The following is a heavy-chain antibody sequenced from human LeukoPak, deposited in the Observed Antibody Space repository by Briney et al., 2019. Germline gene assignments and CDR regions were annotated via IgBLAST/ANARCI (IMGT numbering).Heavy chain of an antibody. Sequence: PSETLSLTCTVSGGSISSSSYYWGWIRQPPGKGLEWIGSIYYSGSTYYNPSLNSRVTISVDTSKNQVSLKLSSVTAADTAVYYCARGNDFWSGSHGIDPWGQGTLVTLSS. CDR1: GGSISSSSYY. CDR3: ARGNDFWSGSHGIDP. J-gene: IGHJ5*02. CDR2: IYYSGST. V-gene: IGHV4-39*07. D-gene: IGHD3-3*01.